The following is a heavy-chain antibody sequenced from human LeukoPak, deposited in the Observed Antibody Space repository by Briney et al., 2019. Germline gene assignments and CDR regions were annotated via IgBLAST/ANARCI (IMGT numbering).Heavy chain of an antibody. V-gene: IGHV3-7*01. J-gene: IGHJ4*02. CDR2: INQDGSEK. CDR3: ARERRGEYFDY. CDR1: GFTFSSYW. Sequence: PGGSLRLSCAASGFTFSSYWMNWVRQAPGKGVEWVANINQDGSEKYYVDSVKGRFTISRDNGKNSLYLQLNSLRAEDTAVYYCARERRGEYFDYWGQGTLVTVSS. D-gene: IGHD3-10*01.